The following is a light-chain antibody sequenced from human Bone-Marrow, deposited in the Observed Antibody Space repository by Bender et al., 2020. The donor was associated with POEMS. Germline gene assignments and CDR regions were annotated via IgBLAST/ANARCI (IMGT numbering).Light chain of an antibody. V-gene: IGLV2-23*02. Sequence: QSALTQPASVSGSPGQSITISCTGTSREVGSYDLVSWYQQYPGEAPKLIIYEVAQRPSGVSIRFSGSKSGHTASLTISVLQAEDETDYYCCSYAGSSTWVFGGGTKLTVL. CDR3: CSYAGSSTWV. J-gene: IGLJ3*02. CDR1: SREVGSYDL. CDR2: EVA.